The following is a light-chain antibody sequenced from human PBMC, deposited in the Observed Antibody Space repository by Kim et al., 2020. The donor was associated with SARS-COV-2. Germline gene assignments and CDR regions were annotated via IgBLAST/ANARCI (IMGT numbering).Light chain of an antibody. CDR1: QGISDN. CDR2: SAS. Sequence: DIQMTQSPSSLSAFVGDRVTITCRASQGISDNLAWFQHKPGKAPVLLIHSASTLQSWVPSRFSGSGSGTDFTLTISSLQPEDVATYYCQRYDSVPPWTFGQGTKVDIK. CDR3: QRYDSVPPWT. V-gene: IGKV1-27*01. J-gene: IGKJ1*01.